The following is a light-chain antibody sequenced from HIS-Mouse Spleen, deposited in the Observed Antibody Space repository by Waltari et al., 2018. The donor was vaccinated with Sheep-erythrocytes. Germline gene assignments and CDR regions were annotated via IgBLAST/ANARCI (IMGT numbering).Light chain of an antibody. Sequence: SYELTQPPSVSLSPGQTASITCSADKLGDKYTCWYQQKPGQSPVLVIYQDSKRPSGIPERFSGSNSGNTATLTISGTQAMDEADYYCQAWDSSTAVFGGGTKLTVL. CDR2: QDS. CDR1: KLGDKY. CDR3: QAWDSSTAV. J-gene: IGLJ2*01. V-gene: IGLV3-1*01.